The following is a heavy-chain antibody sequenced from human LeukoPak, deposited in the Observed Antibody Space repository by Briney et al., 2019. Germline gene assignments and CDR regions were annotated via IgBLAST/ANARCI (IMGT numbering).Heavy chain of an antibody. J-gene: IGHJ4*02. CDR2: INHSGST. CDR1: GGSFSGYY. Sequence: SETLTLTCAVYGGSFSGYYWSWIRQPPGKGLEWIGEINHSGSTNYNPSLKSRVTISVDTSKNQFSLKLGSVTAADTAVYYCARGRNIAAADTNYFVYWGEGAPVSVSS. V-gene: IGHV4-34*01. D-gene: IGHD6-13*01. CDR3: ARGRNIAAADTNYFVY.